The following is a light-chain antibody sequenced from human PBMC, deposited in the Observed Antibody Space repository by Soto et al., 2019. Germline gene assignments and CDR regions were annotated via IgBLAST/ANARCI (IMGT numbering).Light chain of an antibody. Sequence: PGDRATLSCRASQTVASNFLAWYQHKPGQPPRLLIYGASTRATDIPDRFSGSGSGPDFTLTISRLEPEDSAVYYCQQYGTSPPLTFGGGTKVEIK. V-gene: IGKV3-20*01. CDR3: QQYGTSPPLT. CDR2: GAS. J-gene: IGKJ4*01. CDR1: QTVASNF.